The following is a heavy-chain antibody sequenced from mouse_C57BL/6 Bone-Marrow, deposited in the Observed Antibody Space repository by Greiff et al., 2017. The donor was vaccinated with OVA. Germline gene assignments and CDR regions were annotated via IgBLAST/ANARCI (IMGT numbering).Heavy chain of an antibody. D-gene: IGHD2-3*01. CDR3: AREHYDGFGRFAY. CDR2: INPSSGYT. Sequence: QVQLQQSRAELAKPGASVKLSCKASGYTFTSYWMHWVKQRPGQGLEWIGYINPSSGYTKYNQKFKDKAPLTADKSSSTAYMQLSILTYEDSAVYYCAREHYDGFGRFAYWGQGTLVTVSA. J-gene: IGHJ3*01. CDR1: GYTFTSYW. V-gene: IGHV1-7*01.